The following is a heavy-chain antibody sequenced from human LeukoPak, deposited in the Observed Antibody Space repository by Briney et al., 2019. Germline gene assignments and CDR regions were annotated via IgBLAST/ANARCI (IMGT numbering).Heavy chain of an antibody. J-gene: IGHJ6*03. CDR1: GVSISSYY. CDR2: IYTSGST. V-gene: IGHV4-4*07. CDR3: ARARTDSSSSPYYYYYYYMDV. D-gene: IGHD6-6*01. Sequence: SETLSLTCTVSGVSISSYYWSWIRQPAGKGLEWIGRIYTSGSTNYNPSLKSRVTMSVDTSKNQFSLKLSSVTAADTAVYYCARARTDSSSSPYYYYYYYMDVWGKGTTVTVSS.